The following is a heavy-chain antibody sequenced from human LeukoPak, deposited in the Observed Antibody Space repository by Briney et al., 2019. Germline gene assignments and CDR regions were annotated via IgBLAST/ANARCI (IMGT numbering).Heavy chain of an antibody. CDR1: GGSISSGSYY. CDR2: IYTSGST. Sequence: PSETLSLTCTVSGGSISSGSYYWSWIRQPAGKGLEWFGRIYTSGSTNYNPSLTSRVTISVDTSKNQFSLKLSFVTAADTAVYYCARDQKWEYYDFWSGYYKIQGERDDGAFDIWGQGTMVTVSS. V-gene: IGHV4-61*02. J-gene: IGHJ3*02. CDR3: ARDQKWEYYDFWSGYYKIQGERDDGAFDI. D-gene: IGHD3-3*01.